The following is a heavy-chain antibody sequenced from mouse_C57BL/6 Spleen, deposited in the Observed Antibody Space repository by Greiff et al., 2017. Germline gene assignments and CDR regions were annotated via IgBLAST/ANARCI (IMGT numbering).Heavy chain of an antibody. D-gene: IGHD4-1*01. V-gene: IGHV1-80*01. J-gene: IGHJ2*01. CDR1: GYAFSSYW. Sequence: QVQLQQSGAELVKPGASVKISCKASGYAFSSYWMHWVKQRPGKGLEWIGQIYPGDGDTNYNGKFKGKATLTADKSSSTAYMQLSSLTSEDSAVYFCASWDDYVDYWGQGTTLTVSS. CDR2: IYPGDGDT. CDR3: ASWDDYVDY.